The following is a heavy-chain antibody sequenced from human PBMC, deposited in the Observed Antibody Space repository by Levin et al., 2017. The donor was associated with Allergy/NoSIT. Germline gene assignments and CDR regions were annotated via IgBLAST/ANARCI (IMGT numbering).Heavy chain of an antibody. D-gene: IGHD1-14*01. CDR2: INSDGSST. CDR3: ARARSAWTTFDY. J-gene: IGHJ4*02. CDR1: GFTFSSYW. Sequence: PGGSLRLSCAASGFTFSSYWMHWVRQAPGKALVWVSRINSDGSSTSYADSVKGRFTISRDTAKNTLYLQMNSLRAEDTAVYYCARARSAWTTFDYWGQGTLVTVSS. V-gene: IGHV3-74*01.